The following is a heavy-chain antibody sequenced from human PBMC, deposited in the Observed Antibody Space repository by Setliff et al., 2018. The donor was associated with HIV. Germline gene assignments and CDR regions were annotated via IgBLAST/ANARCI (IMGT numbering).Heavy chain of an antibody. CDR3: ARHLHPRYGMDV. V-gene: IGHV4-4*09. Sequence: SETLSLTCVVSGGSISRSYWSWIRQPPGKGLEWIGYIYTSGSTNYNPSLKSRVTISADTSKNQFSLQLRSVIAADTAVYYCARHLHPRYGMDVWGQGTTVTVSS. J-gene: IGHJ6*02. CDR1: GGSISRSY. CDR2: IYTSGST.